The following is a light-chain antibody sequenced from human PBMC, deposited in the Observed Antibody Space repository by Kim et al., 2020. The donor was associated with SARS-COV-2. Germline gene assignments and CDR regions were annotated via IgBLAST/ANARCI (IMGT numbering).Light chain of an antibody. Sequence: QSALTQPASVSGSPGQSITISCTGSNSDVGGSNYVSWYQQYPGKAPKLMIFDVSNRPSGVSNRLSGSKSGNTASLTISGLQAEDEADYYCSSYIVTSTRYIFGTGTKVTVL. CDR2: DVS. CDR3: SSYIVTSTRYI. J-gene: IGLJ1*01. CDR1: NSDVGGSNY. V-gene: IGLV2-14*03.